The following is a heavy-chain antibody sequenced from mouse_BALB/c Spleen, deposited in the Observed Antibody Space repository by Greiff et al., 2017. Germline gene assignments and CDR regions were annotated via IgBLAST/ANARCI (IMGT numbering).Heavy chain of an antibody. J-gene: IGHJ4*01. CDR3: ARGIPYYAMDY. CDR2: ISSGSSTI. Sequence: EVKVVESGGDLVKPGGSRKLSCAASGFTFSSFGMHWVRQAPEKGLEWVAYISSGSSTIYYADTVKGRFTISRDNPKNTLFLQMTSLRSEDTAMYYCARGIPYYAMDYWGQGTSVTVSS. V-gene: IGHV5-17*02. CDR1: GFTFSSFG.